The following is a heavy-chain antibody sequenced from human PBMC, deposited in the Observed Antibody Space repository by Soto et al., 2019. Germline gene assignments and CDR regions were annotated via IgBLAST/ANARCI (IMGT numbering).Heavy chain of an antibody. CDR1: GFTFSSYA. D-gene: IGHD3-16*01. CDR3: ARSYYSKYYFDY. J-gene: IGHJ4*02. Sequence: GGCLRLSXAASGFTFSSYAITWVRQAPGKGLEWVSSITGSGGSTYFADSVKGRFTISRDNSKNTLYLQMNSLRAEDTAIYYCARSYYSKYYFDYWGQGTLVTVSS. V-gene: IGHV3-23*01. CDR2: ITGSGGST.